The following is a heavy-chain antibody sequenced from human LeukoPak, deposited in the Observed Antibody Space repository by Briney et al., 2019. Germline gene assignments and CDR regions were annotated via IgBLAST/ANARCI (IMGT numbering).Heavy chain of an antibody. CDR3: AKSSYGSGSEGYFDY. D-gene: IGHD3-10*01. Sequence: GSLRLSCAASGFTFTRYAMSWVRQAPGKGLEWVSAISGSGDNTYYADSVKGRFTISRDNSKNTLYLQMNSLRAEDTAVYYCAKSSYGSGSEGYFDYWGQGTLVTVSS. J-gene: IGHJ4*02. V-gene: IGHV3-23*01. CDR1: GFTFTRYA. CDR2: ISGSGDNT.